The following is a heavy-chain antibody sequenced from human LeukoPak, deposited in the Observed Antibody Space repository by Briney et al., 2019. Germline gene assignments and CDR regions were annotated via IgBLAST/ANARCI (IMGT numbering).Heavy chain of an antibody. CDR3: ARTYYNILTGYYRDRFDP. Sequence: SETLSLTCTVSGYSISSGYYWGWIRQPPGKGLEWIGSIYHSGSTYYNPSLKSRVTISVDTSKNQFSLKLSSVTAADTAVYYCARTYYNILTGYYRDRFDPWGQGTLVTVSS. J-gene: IGHJ5*02. CDR2: IYHSGST. V-gene: IGHV4-38-2*02. D-gene: IGHD3-9*01. CDR1: GYSISSGYY.